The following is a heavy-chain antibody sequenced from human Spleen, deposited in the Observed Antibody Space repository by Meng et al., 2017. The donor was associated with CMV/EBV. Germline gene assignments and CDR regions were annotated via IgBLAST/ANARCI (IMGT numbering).Heavy chain of an antibody. D-gene: IGHD5/OR15-5a*01. CDR3: ARGVFYDPYFDY. CDR2: IIPILGIA. Sequence: SVKVSCKASGGTFSSYAISWVRQAPGQGLEWMGGIIPILGIANYAQKFQGRVTITADKSTSTAYMELNSLRAEDTAVYYCARGVFYDPYFDYWGQGTLVTVSS. CDR1: GGTFSSYA. J-gene: IGHJ4*02. V-gene: IGHV1-69*10.